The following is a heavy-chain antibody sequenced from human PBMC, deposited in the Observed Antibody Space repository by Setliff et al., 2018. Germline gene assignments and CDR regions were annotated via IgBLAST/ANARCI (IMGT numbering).Heavy chain of an antibody. Sequence: ETLSLTCTVSGNSISSDYWSWIRQPAGKGLEWIGRIYTSGNTNYNPSLKSRVTMSVDTSKKQFSLKLSSVTAADAAVYYCARGKSYYYYMDVWGKGTTVTVSS. J-gene: IGHJ6*03. CDR2: IYTSGNT. V-gene: IGHV4-4*07. CDR1: GNSISSDY. CDR3: ARGKSYYYYMDV.